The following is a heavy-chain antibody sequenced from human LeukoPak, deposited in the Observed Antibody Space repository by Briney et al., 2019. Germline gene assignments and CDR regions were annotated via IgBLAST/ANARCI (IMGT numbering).Heavy chain of an antibody. D-gene: IGHD2-2*01. J-gene: IGHJ6*02. V-gene: IGHV3-21*01. Sequence: GGSLRLSCAASGFTFSSYSMNWVRQAPGKGLEWVSSISSSSSHIYYADSVKGRFTISRDNAKNSLYLQMNSLRAEDTAVYYCARRGYDYYGMDVWGQGTTVTVSS. CDR2: ISSSSSHI. CDR1: GFTFSSYS. CDR3: ARRGYDYYGMDV.